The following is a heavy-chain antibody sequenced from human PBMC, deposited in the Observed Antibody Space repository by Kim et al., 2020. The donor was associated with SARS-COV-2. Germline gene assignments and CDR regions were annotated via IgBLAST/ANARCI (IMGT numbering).Heavy chain of an antibody. V-gene: IGHV3-74*01. CDR1: GFTFSSYW. CDR2: ITIDGSST. J-gene: IGHJ6*02. Sequence: GGSLRLSCAASGFTFSSYWMHWVRQAPGKGLVWVSRITIDGSSTSYADSVKGRFTISRDNAKNTLYLQMNSLRAEDTAVYYCAYMVDWYYGMDVWGQGTTVTVSS. CDR3: AYMVDWYYGMDV. D-gene: IGHD3-9*01.